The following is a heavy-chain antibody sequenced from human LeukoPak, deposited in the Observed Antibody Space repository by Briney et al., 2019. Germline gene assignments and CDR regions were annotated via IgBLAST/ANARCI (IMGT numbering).Heavy chain of an antibody. D-gene: IGHD6-19*01. CDR3: ARISGWYVGLYYYYMDV. CDR2: IYHTGSS. CDR1: GGSVSTHDW. Sequence: SETLSLTCTVSGGSVSTHDWWTWVRQPPGKGLEWIGEIYHTGSSNYNPSLKSRVTFSLDKSKNLLSLKLNSVTAADTAVYYCARISGWYVGLYYYYMDVWGKGTTVTVSS. V-gene: IGHV4-4*02. J-gene: IGHJ6*03.